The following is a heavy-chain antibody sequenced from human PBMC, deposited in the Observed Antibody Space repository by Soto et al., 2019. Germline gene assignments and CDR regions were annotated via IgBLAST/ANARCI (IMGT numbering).Heavy chain of an antibody. J-gene: IGHJ4*02. CDR3: VNGGYSGAGVYYFDF. D-gene: IGHD5-12*01. V-gene: IGHV3-74*01. CDR1: GFTFSNSW. CDR2: INGDGSTI. Sequence: EVHLVESGGGLVQPGGSLRLSCAASGFTFSNSWIHWVHQAPGKGLVWVSRINGDGSTINYADSVKGRFTISRDNAKNTLYLQLNSLRVEDTAVYYCVNGGYSGAGVYYFDFWGQGTLVTVSS.